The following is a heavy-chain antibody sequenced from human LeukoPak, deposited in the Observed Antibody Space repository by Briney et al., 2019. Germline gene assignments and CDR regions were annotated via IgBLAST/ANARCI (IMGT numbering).Heavy chain of an antibody. D-gene: IGHD2-2*01. CDR3: ARVPLRAGYCSSTSCHGPNWFDP. CDR2: ISAYNGNT. V-gene: IGHV1-18*01. Sequence: ASVKVSCKASGGTFSSYAISWVRQAPGQGLEWMGWISAYNGNTNYAQKLQGRVTMTTDTSTSTAYMELRSLRSDDTAVYYCARVPLRAGYCSSTSCHGPNWFDPWGQGTLVTVSS. CDR1: GGTFSSYA. J-gene: IGHJ5*02.